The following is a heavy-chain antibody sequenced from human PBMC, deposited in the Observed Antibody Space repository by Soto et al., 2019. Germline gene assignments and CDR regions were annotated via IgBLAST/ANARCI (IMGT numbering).Heavy chain of an antibody. CDR2: ISAYNGNT. J-gene: IGHJ6*02. CDR1: GYTFTSYG. Sequence: QVQLVQSGAEVKKPGASVKVSCKASGYTFTSYGISWVRQAPGQGLEWMGWISAYNGNTNYAQKHQGRVTMTTDTSTSTAYMELRSLRSDDTAVYYCARDGAIYCSSTSCYTPYYYGMDVCGQGTTVTVSS. V-gene: IGHV1-18*01. D-gene: IGHD2-2*02. CDR3: ARDGAIYCSSTSCYTPYYYGMDV.